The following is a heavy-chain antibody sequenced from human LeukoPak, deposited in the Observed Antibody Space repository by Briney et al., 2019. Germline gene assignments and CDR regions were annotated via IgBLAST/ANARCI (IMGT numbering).Heavy chain of an antibody. D-gene: IGHD3-10*01. CDR3: AAFNLDYYGSGSYYNRDY. J-gene: IGHJ4*02. V-gene: IGHV4-4*07. CDR2: IYTSGST. Sequence: SETLSLTCTVSGGSTSNYYWSWIRQPAGEGLEWIGRIYTSGSTNYNPSLKSRVTISVDTSKNQFSLKLSSVTAADTAVYYCAAFNLDYYGSGSYYNRDYWGQGTLVTVSS. CDR1: GGSTSNYY.